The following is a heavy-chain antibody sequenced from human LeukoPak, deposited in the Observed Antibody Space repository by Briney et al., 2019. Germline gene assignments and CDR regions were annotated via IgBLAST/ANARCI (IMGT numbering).Heavy chain of an antibody. CDR3: AYDGAA. V-gene: IGHV3-30*04. CDR1: GFIFSNYV. D-gene: IGHD3-16*01. Sequence: QSGGSLRLSCAASGFIFSNYVTHWVRQAPGKGLEWVAVISYDGSQKYHADSVKGRFIISRDNSKNTLYLQMNSLRVEDTAVYFCAYDGAAWGQGTLVSVSS. J-gene: IGHJ5*02. CDR2: ISYDGSQK.